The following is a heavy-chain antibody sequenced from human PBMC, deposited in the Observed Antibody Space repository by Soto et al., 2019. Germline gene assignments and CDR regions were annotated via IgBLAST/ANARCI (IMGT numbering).Heavy chain of an antibody. CDR2: IRSKANSYAT. V-gene: IGHV3-73*01. CDR3: TRQAGDPTQSYYYYYYMDV. J-gene: IGHJ6*03. CDR1: GFTFSGSA. D-gene: IGHD2-21*02. Sequence: EVQLVESGGGLVQPGGSLKLSCAASGFTFSGSAMHWVRQASGKGLEWVGRIRSKANSYATAYAASVKGRFTISRDDSKNTAYLQMNSLKTEDTAVYYCTRQAGDPTQSYYYYYYMDVWGKGTTVTVSS.